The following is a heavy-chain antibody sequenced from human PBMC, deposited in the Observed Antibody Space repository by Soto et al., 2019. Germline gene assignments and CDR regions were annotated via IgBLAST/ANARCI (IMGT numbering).Heavy chain of an antibody. Sequence: GGSLRLSCAASGFSFGSYALSWVRQAPGKGLEGVSTISGSDGKTFYADSVKGRFSISRDTSQNTLYLQMNSLRADDTAIYYCARWSYLDYWGQGTRVTSPQ. J-gene: IGHJ4*02. CDR3: ARWSYLDY. CDR1: GFSFGSYA. CDR2: ISGSDGKT. V-gene: IGHV3-23*01. D-gene: IGHD3-3*01.